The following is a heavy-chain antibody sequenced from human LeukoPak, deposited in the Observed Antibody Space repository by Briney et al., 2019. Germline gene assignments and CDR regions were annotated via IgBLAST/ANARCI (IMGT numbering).Heavy chain of an antibody. CDR2: IIPIFGTA. CDR3: ARDNGHYYDSSGYYQLFDY. D-gene: IGHD3-22*01. V-gene: IGHV1-69*06. CDR1: GGTFSSYA. J-gene: IGHJ4*02. Sequence: GSSVKVSCKASGGTFSSYAISWVRQAPGQGLEWMGGIIPIFGTANYAQKFQGRVTITADKSTSTAYMELSSLRSEDTAVYYCARDNGHYYDSSGYYQLFDYWGQGTLVTVSS.